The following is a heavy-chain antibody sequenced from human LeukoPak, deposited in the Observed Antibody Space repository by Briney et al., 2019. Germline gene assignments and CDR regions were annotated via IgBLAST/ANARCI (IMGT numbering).Heavy chain of an antibody. CDR3: ARHGRGSSSWLIYFQH. V-gene: IGHV3-33*01. D-gene: IGHD6-13*01. CDR2: IWYDGSNK. J-gene: IGHJ1*01. CDR1: GFTFSDYG. Sequence: QTGGSLRLSCSASGFTFSDYGMHWVRQAPGKGLEGVALIWYDGSNKYYADSVKGRFTISRDNSKNTLDLQMTSLRAEDTAVYYCARHGRGSSSWLIYFQHWGQGTLVTVSS.